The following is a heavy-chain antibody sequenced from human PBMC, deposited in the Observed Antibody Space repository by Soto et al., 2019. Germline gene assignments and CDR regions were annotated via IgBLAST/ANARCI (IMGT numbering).Heavy chain of an antibody. V-gene: IGHV1-69*04. CDR2: IIAILGIA. CDR1: GGTFSSYT. CDR3: ARDSITIFDY. J-gene: IGHJ4*02. Sequence: GASVKVSCKASGGTFSSYTISWVRQAPGQGLEWMGRIIAILGIANYAQKFQGRVTMTTDTSTSTAYMELRSLRSDDTAVYYCARDSITIFDYWGQGTLVTVSS. D-gene: IGHD3-3*01.